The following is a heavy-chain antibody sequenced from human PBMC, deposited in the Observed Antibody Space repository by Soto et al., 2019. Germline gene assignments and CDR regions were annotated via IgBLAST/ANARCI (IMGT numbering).Heavy chain of an antibody. CDR3: ARVDY. CDR1: GFPFSRTS. Sequence: PRGSLRLSCEDSGFPFSRTSMNRVRHVPGKGLDWVASISSASSETWYAASVKGRFIISRXKAQNSLFFQMNSLRPEDSAIYYCARVDYGTPGTALTVSS. J-gene: IGHJ4*02. V-gene: IGHV3-21*04. CDR2: ISSASSET.